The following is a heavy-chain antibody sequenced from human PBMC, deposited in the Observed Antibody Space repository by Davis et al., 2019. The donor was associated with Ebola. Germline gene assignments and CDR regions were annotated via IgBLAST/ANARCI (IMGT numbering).Heavy chain of an antibody. CDR3: TTDGD. V-gene: IGHV3-15*01. Sequence: GESLKISCAASGFTFSSYGMHWVRQAPGKGLEWVGRIKSKTDGGTTDYAAPVKGRFPISRDDSKNTLYLQMNSLKTEDTAVYYRTTDGDWGQGTLVTVSS. D-gene: IGHD3-3*01. CDR1: GFTFSSYG. J-gene: IGHJ4*02. CDR2: IKSKTDGGTT.